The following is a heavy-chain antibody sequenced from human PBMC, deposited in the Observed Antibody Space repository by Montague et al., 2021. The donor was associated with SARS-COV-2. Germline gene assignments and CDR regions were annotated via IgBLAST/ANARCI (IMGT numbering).Heavy chain of an antibody. D-gene: IGHD3-22*01. CDR1: GVSISSYY. V-gene: IGHV4-59*08. CDR3: ARHGRFSVIVNTPRGAFDI. J-gene: IGHJ3*02. CDR2: IYFSGST. Sequence: SETLSLTCTVSGVSISSYYWSCIRHPPGTGLEWIGCIYFSGSTNYNPSLKSRVTISVDTSKNQFSLKLSSVTAADTAAYYCARHGRFSVIVNTPRGAFDIWGQGTMVAVSS.